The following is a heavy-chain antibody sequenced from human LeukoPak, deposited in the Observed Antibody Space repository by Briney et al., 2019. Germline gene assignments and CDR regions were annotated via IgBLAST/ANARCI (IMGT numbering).Heavy chain of an antibody. V-gene: IGHV4-39*01. J-gene: IGHJ4*02. CDR2: IYYSGST. Sequence: SETLSLTCTVSGDSTSSDRYYGGWVRQPPGKGLVWIGNIYYSGSTYYNPSLKSRVTMSVDTSKNQFFLKLNSVTAADTAVYYCARGRPYSGGYHLDYWGQGTRVTVSA. D-gene: IGHD1-26*01. CDR3: ARGRPYSGGYHLDY. CDR1: GDSTSSDRYY.